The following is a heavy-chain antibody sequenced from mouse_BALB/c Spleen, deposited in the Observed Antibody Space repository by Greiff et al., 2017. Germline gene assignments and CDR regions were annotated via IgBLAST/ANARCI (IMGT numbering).Heavy chain of an antibody. CDR1: GFTFSSFG. CDR2: ISSGSSTI. Sequence: EVMLVESGGGLVQPGGSRKLSCAASGFTFSSFGMHWVRQAPEKGLAWVAYISSGSSTIYYADTVKGRFTISRDNPKNTLFLQMTSLRSEDTAMYYCARGDYRYDGAMDYWGQGTSVTVSS. D-gene: IGHD2-14*01. J-gene: IGHJ4*01. CDR3: ARGDYRYDGAMDY. V-gene: IGHV5-17*02.